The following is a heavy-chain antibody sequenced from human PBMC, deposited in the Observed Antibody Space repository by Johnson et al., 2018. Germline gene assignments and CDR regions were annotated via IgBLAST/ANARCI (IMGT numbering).Heavy chain of an antibody. D-gene: IGHD3-10*01. J-gene: IGHJ6*02. Sequence: QVQLVESGPGLVKPSETLSLICTVSGGSISSYCWSWIRQPPGKGLEWIGYMYYSGSSNYNPSLKSRVTISVDTSKNQFSLKLSSVTAADPAVYYCTILVEKTLYGMDVWGQGTTVTVSS. CDR3: TILVEKTLYGMDV. CDR1: GGSISSYC. V-gene: IGHV4-59*01. CDR2: MYYSGSS.